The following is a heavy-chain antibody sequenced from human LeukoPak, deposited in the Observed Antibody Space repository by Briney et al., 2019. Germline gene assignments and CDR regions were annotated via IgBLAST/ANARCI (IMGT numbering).Heavy chain of an antibody. D-gene: IGHD2-2*01. CDR3: ARPQSHCSGINCSFDY. V-gene: IGHV4-39*01. CDR1: GGSISSSDYY. J-gene: IGHJ4*02. CDR2: IYYSGST. Sequence: SETLSLTCTVSGGSISSSDYYWGWIRQPPGKRLEWIGSIYYSGSTYYNPSLKSRVTISVDTSKNQFSLKLSSVTAADTAVYYCARPQSHCSGINCSFDYWGQGALVTVSS.